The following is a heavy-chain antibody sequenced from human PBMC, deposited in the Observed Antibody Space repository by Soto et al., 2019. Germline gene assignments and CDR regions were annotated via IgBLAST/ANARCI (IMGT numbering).Heavy chain of an antibody. J-gene: IGHJ3*02. CDR1: GFTFSSYE. Sequence: GGSLRLSCAASGFTFSSYEMNWVRQAPGKGLEWVSYISSSGSTIYYADSVKGRFTISRDNAKNSLYLQMNSLRAEDTAVYYCARYGDYYDSSGKHAFDIWGRGTMVTVSS. V-gene: IGHV3-48*03. D-gene: IGHD3-22*01. CDR3: ARYGDYYDSSGKHAFDI. CDR2: ISSSGSTI.